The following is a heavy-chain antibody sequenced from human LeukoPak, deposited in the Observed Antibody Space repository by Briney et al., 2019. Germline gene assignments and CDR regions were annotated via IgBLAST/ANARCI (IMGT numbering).Heavy chain of an antibody. CDR3: ARTARRSPHHLDY. J-gene: IGHJ4*02. CDR1: GFTFSSYA. CDR2: ISGSGGST. V-gene: IGHV3-23*01. Sequence: GGSLRLSCAASGFTFSSYAMSWVRQAPGKGLEWVSAISGSGGSTYYADSVKGRFTISRDNSKNTLYLQMNSLRAADTAVYYCARTARRSPHHLDYWGQGTLVTVSS. D-gene: IGHD1-14*01.